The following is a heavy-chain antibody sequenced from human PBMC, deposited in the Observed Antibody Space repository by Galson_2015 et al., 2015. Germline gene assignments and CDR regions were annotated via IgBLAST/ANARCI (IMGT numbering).Heavy chain of an antibody. Sequence: SLRLSCAASGFTFSSYAMSWVRQAPGKGLEWVSAISGSGGSTYYADSVKGRFTISRDNSKNTLYLQMNSLRAEDTAVYYCAREETYYYDSSGYIDYWGQGTLVTVSS. CDR3: AREETYYYDSSGYIDY. CDR1: GFTFSSYA. CDR2: ISGSGGST. J-gene: IGHJ4*02. V-gene: IGHV3-23*01. D-gene: IGHD3-22*01.